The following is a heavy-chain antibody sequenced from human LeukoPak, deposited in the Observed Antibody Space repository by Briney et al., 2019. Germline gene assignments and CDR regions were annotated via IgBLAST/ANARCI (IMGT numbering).Heavy chain of an antibody. CDR2: IYYSGST. CDR1: GGSISSSSYY. CDR3: ASREIGDPLSIDY. V-gene: IGHV4-39*01. D-gene: IGHD3-10*01. Sequence: PSETLSLTCTVSGGSISSSSYYWGWIRQPPGKGLEWIGSIYYSGSTYYNPSLKSRVTISVDTSKNQFSLKLSSVTAADTAVYYCASREIGDPLSIDYWGQRTLVTVSS. J-gene: IGHJ4*02.